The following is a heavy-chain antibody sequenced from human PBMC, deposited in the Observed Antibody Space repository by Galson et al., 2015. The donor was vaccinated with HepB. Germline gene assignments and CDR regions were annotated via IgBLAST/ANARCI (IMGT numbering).Heavy chain of an antibody. D-gene: IGHD1-14*01. CDR1: GYTFTGYY. CDR3: ARATFEPYYFDY. J-gene: IGHJ4*02. V-gene: IGHV1-2*06. CDR2: INPNSGGT. Sequence: SVKVSCKASGYTFTGYYMHWVRQAPGQGLEWMGRINPNSGGTNYAQKFQGRVTMTRDTSISTAYMELSRLRSDDTAVYYCARATFEPYYFDYWGQGTLVTVSS.